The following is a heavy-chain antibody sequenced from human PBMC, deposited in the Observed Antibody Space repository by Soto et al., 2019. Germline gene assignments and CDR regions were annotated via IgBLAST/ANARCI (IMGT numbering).Heavy chain of an antibody. CDR3: TIGSIPTLPTPKNNWFDP. Sequence: SETLSLTCTVSGGSISSFYWTWIRQPTRNGLEWIGDIYYSGSTNYNPSLKSRVTISVDTSKNHSSLKLSSVTAADTAVYYFTIGSIPTLPTPKNNWFDPWGQGTLVTVSS. J-gene: IGHJ5*02. CDR2: IYYSGST. D-gene: IGHD3-3*01. CDR1: GGSISSFY. V-gene: IGHV4-59*01.